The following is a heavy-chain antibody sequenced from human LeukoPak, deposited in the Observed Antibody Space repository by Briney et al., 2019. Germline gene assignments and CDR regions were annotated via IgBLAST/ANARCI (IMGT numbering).Heavy chain of an antibody. D-gene: IGHD6-19*01. CDR3: ATTTQWPDYFDY. Sequence: ASVNLSCKASGYTFTGYYMHWVRQAPGQGLEWMGWINPNSGGTNYAQKFQGRVTMTTDTSISTAYMELSRLRSDDTAVYYCATTTQWPDYFDYWGQGTMLTVSS. V-gene: IGHV1-2*02. CDR2: INPNSGGT. CDR1: GYTFTGYY. J-gene: IGHJ4*02.